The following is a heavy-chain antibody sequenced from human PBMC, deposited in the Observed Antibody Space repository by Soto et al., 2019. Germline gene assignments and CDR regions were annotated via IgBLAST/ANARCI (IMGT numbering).Heavy chain of an antibody. CDR3: XRHATDHTAYYYSAMDV. J-gene: IGHJ6*02. CDR1: GDSITTSGYY. CDR2: IYSSGRT. Sequence: PSVTLSLTCNVSGDSITTSGYYWDWIRQPPGKGLEWIGSIYSSGRTYYNPSLNSRVTISLDTAKNQIYLKLNSVTAADTAVHYCXRHATDHTAYYYSAMDVWGQGTTVTVSS. V-gene: IGHV4-39*01. D-gene: IGHD2-21*02.